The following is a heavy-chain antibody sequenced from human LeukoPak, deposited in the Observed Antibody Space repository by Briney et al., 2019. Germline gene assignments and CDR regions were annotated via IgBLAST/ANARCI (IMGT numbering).Heavy chain of an antibody. D-gene: IGHD2-15*01. Sequence: GESLKISCKGSGYSFTSYWIGWVRQMPGKGLERMGIIYPGDSDTRYSPSFQGQVTISADKSISTAYLQWSSLKASDTAMYYCARQVPSRYCSGGSCLDAFDIWGQGTMVTVSS. J-gene: IGHJ3*02. CDR3: ARQVPSRYCSGGSCLDAFDI. CDR2: IYPGDSDT. V-gene: IGHV5-51*01. CDR1: GYSFTSYW.